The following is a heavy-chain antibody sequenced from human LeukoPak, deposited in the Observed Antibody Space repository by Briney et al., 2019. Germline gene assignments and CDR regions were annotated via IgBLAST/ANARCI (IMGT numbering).Heavy chain of an antibody. CDR3: ASCSLYYDFWSGYYLDENY. V-gene: IGHV3-21*01. CDR1: GFTFSSYS. Sequence: KAGGSLRLSCAASGFTFSSYSMNWVRQAPGKGLEWVSSISSSSSYIYYADPVKGRSTISRDNAKNSLYLQMNSLRAEDTAVYYCASCSLYYDFWSGYYLDENYWGQGTLVTVSS. J-gene: IGHJ4*02. D-gene: IGHD3-3*01. CDR2: ISSSSSYI.